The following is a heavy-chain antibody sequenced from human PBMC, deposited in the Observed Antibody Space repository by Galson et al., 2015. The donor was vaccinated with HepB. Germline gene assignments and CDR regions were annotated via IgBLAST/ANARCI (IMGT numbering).Heavy chain of an antibody. Sequence: LSLTCTVSGGSISSSSYYWGWLRQPLGKGLEWIGSFYYTGNTHYNPSLKSRVTISGDTSKNQFSLKLNSVTAADTAVYYCARHESESKTYAADNWGQGTLVTVSS. CDR2: FYYTGNT. V-gene: IGHV4-39*01. J-gene: IGHJ4*02. CDR1: GGSISSSSYY. D-gene: IGHD2-2*01. CDR3: ARHESESKTYAADN.